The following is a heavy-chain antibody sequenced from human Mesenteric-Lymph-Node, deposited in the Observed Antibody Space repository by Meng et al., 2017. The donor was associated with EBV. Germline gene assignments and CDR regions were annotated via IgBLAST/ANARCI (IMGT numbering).Heavy chain of an antibody. CDR3: ARLYGSGTYYTSSWFDP. Sequence: QVQLVQSGAEVKKPGASVKVSCKVSGYVFITYGIAWFRQAPGQGLEWMGWINTYNGNTHYAQKLQGRVTVTTDTSTSTSYMEVRSLRSDDTAVYYCARLYGSGTYYTSSWFDPWGQGTLVNVSS. V-gene: IGHV1-18*01. CDR1: GYVFITYG. CDR2: INTYNGNT. D-gene: IGHD3-10*01. J-gene: IGHJ5*02.